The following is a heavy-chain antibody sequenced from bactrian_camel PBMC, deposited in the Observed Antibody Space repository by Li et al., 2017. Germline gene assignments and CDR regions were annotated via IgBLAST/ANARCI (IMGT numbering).Heavy chain of an antibody. CDR3: AADAGPCLGRRTWTSTYRYDY. Sequence: LSCSASGYNYGTYCMGYFRQAPGKERENVATSDSTGGRYYADSVKSRFTISKDNAKNTLYLQMNSLKPEDTAMYYCAADAGPCLGRRTWTSTYRYDYWGQGTQVTVS. CDR1: GYNYGTYC. V-gene: IGHV3S57*01. D-gene: IGHD1*01. CDR2: SDSTGGR. J-gene: IGHJ4*01.